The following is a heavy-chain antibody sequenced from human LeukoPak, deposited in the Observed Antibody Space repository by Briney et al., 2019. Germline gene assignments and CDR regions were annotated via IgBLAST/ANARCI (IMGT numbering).Heavy chain of an antibody. V-gene: IGHV3-72*01. Sequence: GGSLRLPCAASGFTFSNHHMDWVRQAPGKGLEWVGRSGSKGNSYTTEYAASVKGRFTISRDDSKNSLYLQMNSLKTEDTAVYYCARVAVGAYDFDIWGQGTMVTVSS. CDR1: GFTFSNHH. CDR2: SGSKGNSYTT. D-gene: IGHD1-26*01. CDR3: ARVAVGAYDFDI. J-gene: IGHJ3*02.